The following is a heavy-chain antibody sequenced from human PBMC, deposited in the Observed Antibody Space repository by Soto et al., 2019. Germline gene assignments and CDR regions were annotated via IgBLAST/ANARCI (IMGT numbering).Heavy chain of an antibody. Sequence: SETLSLTCAVYGGTFIGYYWSWIRQPPGKGLEWIGEINHSGSTNYNPSLKSRVTISVDTSKNQFSLKLSSVTAADTAVYYCARGSGIYYYGMEVWGQGTTVTVSS. V-gene: IGHV4-34*01. CDR2: INHSGST. CDR1: GGTFIGYY. CDR3: ARGSGIYYYGMEV. J-gene: IGHJ6*02.